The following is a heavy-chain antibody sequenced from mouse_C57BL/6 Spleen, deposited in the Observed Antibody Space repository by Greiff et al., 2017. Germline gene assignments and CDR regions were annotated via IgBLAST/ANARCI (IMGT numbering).Heavy chain of an antibody. CDR1: GYTFTSYW. D-gene: IGHD1-1*01. CDR3: ARDGSSYEYFDY. V-gene: IGHV1-64*01. CDR2: IHPNSGST. J-gene: IGHJ2*01. Sequence: VKLQQPGAELVKPGASVKLSCKASGYTFTSYWMHWVKQRPGQGLEWIGMIHPNSGSTNYNEKFKSKATLTVDKSSSTAYMQLSSLTSEDSAVYYCARDGSSYEYFDYWGQGTTLTVSS.